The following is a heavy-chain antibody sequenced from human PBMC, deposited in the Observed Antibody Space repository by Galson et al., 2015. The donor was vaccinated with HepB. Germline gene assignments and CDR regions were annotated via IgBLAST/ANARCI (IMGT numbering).Heavy chain of an antibody. Sequence: SLRLSCAASGFTFSTYAMHWIRQAPGKGLEWVALVSYDGTKTYYADSVKGRFTIFRDNSKNTVYLQMNSLKPEDTAVFSCARARDPYAGPGGSQGSWGQGILVTVSS. CDR3: ARARDPYAGPGGSQGS. CDR1: GFTFSTYA. CDR2: VSYDGTKT. D-gene: IGHD2-2*01. V-gene: IGHV3-30*01. J-gene: IGHJ5*02.